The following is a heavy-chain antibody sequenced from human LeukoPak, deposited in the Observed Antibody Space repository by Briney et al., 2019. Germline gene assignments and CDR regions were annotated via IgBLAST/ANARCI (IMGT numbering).Heavy chain of an antibody. Sequence: SETLSLTCTVSGGSISSYYWSWIRRPPGKGLEWIGYIYYSGSTNYNPSLKSRVTISVDTSKNQFSLKLSSVTAADTAVYYCAREGSSKNYYYYGMDVWGQGTTVTVSS. CDR2: IYYSGST. D-gene: IGHD6-13*01. V-gene: IGHV4-59*01. J-gene: IGHJ6*02. CDR3: AREGSSKNYYYYGMDV. CDR1: GGSISSYY.